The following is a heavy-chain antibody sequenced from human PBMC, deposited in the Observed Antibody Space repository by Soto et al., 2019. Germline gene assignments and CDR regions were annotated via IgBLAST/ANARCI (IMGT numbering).Heavy chain of an antibody. CDR3: ARVDTYDYYYAMDV. V-gene: IGHV3-53*01. J-gene: IGHJ6*02. CDR1: GFTVTSNY. Sequence: PGGSLRLSWAASGFTVTSNYMNWVRQPPGKGLEWVSIIYSSGATYYADSVKGRFTISRDKSKNTLYLQMRNLRAEDTAIYYCARVDTYDYYYAMDVWGQGTTVTVSS. CDR2: IYSSGAT. D-gene: IGHD5-18*01.